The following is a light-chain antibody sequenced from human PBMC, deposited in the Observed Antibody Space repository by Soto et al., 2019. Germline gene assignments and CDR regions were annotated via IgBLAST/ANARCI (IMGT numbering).Light chain of an antibody. V-gene: IGKV3-11*01. CDR2: DAY. CDR1: QSFRGL. CDR3: QKRHMWPIT. Sequence: EVLLTQWPVTLSLSPGERATLSCRASQSFRGLLAWYQQKPGQAPRLLIYDAYNRATGIPPRFSGSGSGTDFTLTISSLEPEDSAVYYCQKRHMWPITFGQGTRLEIK. J-gene: IGKJ5*01.